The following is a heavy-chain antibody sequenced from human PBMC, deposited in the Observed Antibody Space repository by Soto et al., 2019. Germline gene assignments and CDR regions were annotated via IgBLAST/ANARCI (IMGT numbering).Heavy chain of an antibody. CDR2: INAGNGNT. CDR1: GYTFTSYA. CDR3: ARGGMVTIFGVVIIGWYFDL. D-gene: IGHD3-3*01. V-gene: IGHV1-3*01. J-gene: IGHJ2*01. Sequence: ASVKVSCKASGYTFTSYAMHWVRQAPVQRLEWMGWINAGNGNTKYSQKFQGRVTITRDTSASTAYMELSSLRSEDTAVYYCARGGMVTIFGVVIIGWYFDLWGRGTLVTVSS.